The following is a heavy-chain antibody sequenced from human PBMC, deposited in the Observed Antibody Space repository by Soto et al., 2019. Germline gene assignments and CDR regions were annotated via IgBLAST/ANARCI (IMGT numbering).Heavy chain of an antibody. J-gene: IGHJ6*02. CDR1: GGTFSSYA. Sequence: SVKVSCKASGGTFSSYAISWVRQAPGQGLEWMGGIIPIFGTANYAQKFQGRVTITADESTSTAYMELSSLRSEDTAVYYCARDSASDSSGYYMSDYYYYGMDVWGQGTTVTVSS. V-gene: IGHV1-69*13. D-gene: IGHD3-22*01. CDR3: ARDSASDSSGYYMSDYYYYGMDV. CDR2: IIPIFGTA.